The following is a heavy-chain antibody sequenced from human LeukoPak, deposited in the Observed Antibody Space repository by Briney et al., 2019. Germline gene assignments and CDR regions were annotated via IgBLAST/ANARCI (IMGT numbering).Heavy chain of an antibody. D-gene: IGHD3-10*01. Sequence: GASVKVSCKASGYTFTGYYMHWVRQAPGQGLEWMGWINPNSGGTNYAQKFQGWVTMTRDTSISTAYMELSRLRSDDTAVYYCARDSRITMVRGASGELLALDYWGQGTLVTVSS. CDR1: GYTFTGYY. V-gene: IGHV1-2*04. CDR2: INPNSGGT. J-gene: IGHJ4*02. CDR3: ARDSRITMVRGASGELLALDY.